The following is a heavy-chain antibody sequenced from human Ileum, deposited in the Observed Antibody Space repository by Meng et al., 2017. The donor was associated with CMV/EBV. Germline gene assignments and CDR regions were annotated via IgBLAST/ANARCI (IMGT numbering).Heavy chain of an antibody. V-gene: IGHV3-13*01. Sequence: SCADYGFTFGNSDMHWVRQPTGKGLEWVSAIASAGDTYYLGSVKGRFTISRENAKSSLYLQMNSLRAEDTAVYFCVRGATGTGFDPWGQGTLVTVSS. J-gene: IGHJ5*02. CDR2: IASAGDT. CDR1: GFTFGNSD. D-gene: IGHD3-10*01. CDR3: VRGATGTGFDP.